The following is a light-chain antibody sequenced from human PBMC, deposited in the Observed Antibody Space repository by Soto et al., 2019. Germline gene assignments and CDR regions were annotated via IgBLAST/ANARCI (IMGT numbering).Light chain of an antibody. Sequence: DIQMTQSPSSVSASVGDRVTITCRASQGIDNWLAWYQQKPGKAPKILIYSASTLQDGVPSRFSGSGYGTDFTLTISNLQPEDFATYFCQRTNSFPPYTFGQGTKVDI. V-gene: IGKV1-12*01. J-gene: IGKJ2*01. CDR1: QGIDNW. CDR3: QRTNSFPPYT. CDR2: SAS.